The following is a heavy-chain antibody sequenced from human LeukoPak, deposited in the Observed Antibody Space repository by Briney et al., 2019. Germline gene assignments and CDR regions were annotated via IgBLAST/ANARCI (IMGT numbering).Heavy chain of an antibody. V-gene: IGHV3-7*01. J-gene: IGHJ4*02. CDR1: GFTFSDFW. D-gene: IGHD1-1*01. Sequence: GGSLRLSCAGSGFTFSDFWMTWVRQTPGKGLEWVANIKEDGTVKNLVDSVKGRFTISRDNTKNLLFLEMNNLRGDDTAIYYCVRESRPGGAMGLYHNLDYWGQGTLVAVSS. CDR2: IKEDGTVK. CDR3: VRESRPGGAMGLYHNLDY.